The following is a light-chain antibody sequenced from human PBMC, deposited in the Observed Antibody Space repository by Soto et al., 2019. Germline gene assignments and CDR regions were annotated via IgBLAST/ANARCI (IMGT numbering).Light chain of an antibody. CDR1: QSVSSS. CDR2: SGY. Sequence: FVVTQSPDPLSLSPGETATLSCRASQSVSSSLAWYQHKPGQSPRLVVDSGYKRSPGVPARFSGSGSGTDFTLTISSLQPEDVATYYCQKYNSAPQGTVGQGTRLEI. J-gene: IGKJ5*01. V-gene: IGKV3-15*01. CDR3: QKYNSAPQGT.